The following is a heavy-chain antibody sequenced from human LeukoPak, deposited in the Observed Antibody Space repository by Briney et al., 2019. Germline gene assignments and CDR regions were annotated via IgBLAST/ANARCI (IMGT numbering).Heavy chain of an antibody. CDR3: ARDVGRFCTRGSCFSDA. D-gene: IGHD2-15*01. V-gene: IGHV3-7*05. CDR2: LKEDGSET. CDR1: GFQFNTYW. Sequence: PGESLRLSCAGSGFQFNTYWISWIRQAPGKGLQWLGNLKEDGSETYYVGSLKGRLTISRDNAKNSSFLEMSSLGVEDTAVYYCARDVGRFCTRGSCFSDAWGEGTLVSVSS. J-gene: IGHJ5*02.